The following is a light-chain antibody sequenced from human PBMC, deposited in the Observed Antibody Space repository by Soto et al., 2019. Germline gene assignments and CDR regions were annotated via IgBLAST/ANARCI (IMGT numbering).Light chain of an antibody. CDR2: DNI. CDR3: GTWESSRNWV. CDR1: SSNIGNNY. Sequence: QSVLTQSPSVSAAPGQTDTISCSGTSSNIGNNYVSWYQLLPETAPKLLIYDNIKRPSGIPDRFSGSKSGTSATLVITGLQTGDEADYYCGTWESSRNWVFGGGTKLTVL. V-gene: IGLV1-51*01. J-gene: IGLJ3*02.